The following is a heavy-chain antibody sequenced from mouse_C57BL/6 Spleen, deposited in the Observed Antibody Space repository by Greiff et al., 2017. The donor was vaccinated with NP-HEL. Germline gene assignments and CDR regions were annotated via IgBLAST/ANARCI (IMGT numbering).Heavy chain of an antibody. CDR3: TRGGTGFAD. Sequence: VQLQQSGAELVRPGASVTLSCKASGYTFTDYEMHWVKQTPVHGLEWIGAIDPETGGTAYNQKFKGKAILTADKSSSTAYMELRSLTSEDAAVYYCTRGGTGFADWGQGTLVTVAA. CDR2: IDPETGGT. D-gene: IGHD3-3*01. CDR1: GYTFTDYE. J-gene: IGHJ3*01. V-gene: IGHV1-15*01.